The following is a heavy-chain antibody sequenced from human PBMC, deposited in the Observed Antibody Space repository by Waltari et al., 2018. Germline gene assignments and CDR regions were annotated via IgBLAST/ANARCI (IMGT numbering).Heavy chain of an antibody. CDR3: ARGNPLGTIFGVVIST. D-gene: IGHD3-3*01. CDR2: INHRGRT. Sequence: QVQLQQWGAGLLKPSETLSLTCAVYGGSFSGYYWSWIRQPPGKGLEWIGEINHRGRTNYNPSLKSRVTKSGDTSKTQFALKLNSGTAADTAVYYCARGNPLGTIFGVVISTGGQGTLVTVSS. V-gene: IGHV4-34*01. J-gene: IGHJ4*02. CDR1: GGSFSGYY.